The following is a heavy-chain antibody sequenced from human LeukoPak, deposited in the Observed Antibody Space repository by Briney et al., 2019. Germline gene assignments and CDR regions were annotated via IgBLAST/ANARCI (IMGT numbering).Heavy chain of an antibody. CDR3: ARVPYYYESSGYYLY. J-gene: IGHJ4*02. Sequence: GASVKVSCKASGYTFTGYYMHWVRQAPGQGLEWMGWINPNSGGTNYAQKFQGRVTMTRDTSISTAYMELSRLRSDDTAVYYCARVPYYYESSGYYLYWGQGTLVTVSS. CDR1: GYTFTGYY. V-gene: IGHV1-2*02. CDR2: INPNSGGT. D-gene: IGHD3-22*01.